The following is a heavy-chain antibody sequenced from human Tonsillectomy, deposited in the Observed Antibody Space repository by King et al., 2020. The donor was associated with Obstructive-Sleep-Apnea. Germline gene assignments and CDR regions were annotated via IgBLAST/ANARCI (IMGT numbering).Heavy chain of an antibody. CDR2: IRYDGSNG. D-gene: IGHD6-19*01. Sequence: QVQLVESGGGVVQPGTSLRLSCAASGFTFSGYGMHWVRQAPGKGLEWVAFIRYDGSNGYYADSVKGRFTISRDNSKNTLYLQMNGLRAEDTAIYYCAKIDPEYKSGWTDYWGQGTLVTVSS. CDR3: AKIDPEYKSGWTDY. CDR1: GFTFSGYG. V-gene: IGHV3-30*02. J-gene: IGHJ4*02.